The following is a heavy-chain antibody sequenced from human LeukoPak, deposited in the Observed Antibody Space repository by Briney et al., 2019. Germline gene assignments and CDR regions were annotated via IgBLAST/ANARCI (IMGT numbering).Heavy chain of an antibody. CDR2: IYTSGST. CDR1: GGSISSYY. V-gene: IGHV4-4*07. CDR3: ARSGYSYVFDAFDI. J-gene: IGHJ3*02. D-gene: IGHD5-18*01. Sequence: SETLSLTCTVSGGSISSYYWSWIRQPAGKGLEWIGRIYTSGSTNYNPSLKSRVTISVDTSKNQFSLKLSSVTAADTAVYYCARSGYSYVFDAFDIWGQGTMVTVSS.